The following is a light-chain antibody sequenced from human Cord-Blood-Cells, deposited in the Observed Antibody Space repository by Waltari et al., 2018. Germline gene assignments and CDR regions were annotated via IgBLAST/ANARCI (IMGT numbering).Light chain of an antibody. J-gene: IGLJ3*02. CDR1: SSDVGGYNY. V-gene: IGLV2-14*01. CDR3: SSYTSSSTLV. CDR2: DVS. Sequence: QSALTQPASVSGSPGQSITISCTGTSSDVGGYNYVSWYQQHPRKPPKLLIYDVSNRPSGVSNRFSGSKSGNTASLTISGHQAEDESDYYCSSYTSSSTLVFGGGTKLTVL.